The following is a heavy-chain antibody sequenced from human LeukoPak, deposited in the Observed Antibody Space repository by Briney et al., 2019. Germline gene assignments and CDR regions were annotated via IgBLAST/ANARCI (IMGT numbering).Heavy chain of an antibody. V-gene: IGHV3-30*02. CDR2: IQYDGSYK. CDR3: AKTSDQLLYSKFDF. Sequence: GESLRLSCATSGFTFSFFGMHWVRQAPGKGLEWAAFIQYDGSYKFYADSVQGRFSISRDNSKSTLFLQMNSLRPDDTALYYCAKTSDQLLYSKFDFWGQGTLVTVSS. J-gene: IGHJ4*02. D-gene: IGHD2-2*02. CDR1: GFTFSFFG.